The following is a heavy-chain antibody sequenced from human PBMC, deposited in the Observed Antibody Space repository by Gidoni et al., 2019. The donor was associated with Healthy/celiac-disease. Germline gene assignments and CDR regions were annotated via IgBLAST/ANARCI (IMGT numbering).Heavy chain of an antibody. V-gene: IGHV3-15*01. CDR2: IKSKTDGGTT. D-gene: IGHD2-2*01. CDR3: TTDSIVVVPAAGLSGMDV. CDR1: GFPFSNAW. J-gene: IGHJ6*02. Sequence: EVQLVESGGGLVKPGGSLILSCAASGFPFSNAWMSWVRQAPGKGLEWVGRIKSKTDGGTTDYAAPVKGRFTISRDDSKNTLYLQMNSLKTEDTAVYYCTTDSIVVVPAAGLSGMDVWGQGTTVTVS.